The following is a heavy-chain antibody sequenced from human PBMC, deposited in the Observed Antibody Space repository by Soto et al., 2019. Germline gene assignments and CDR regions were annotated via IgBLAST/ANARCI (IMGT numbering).Heavy chain of an antibody. J-gene: IGHJ6*02. CDR1: GFTVSSNY. V-gene: IGHV3-66*01. CDR2: IYSGGST. D-gene: IGHD2-2*01. CDR3: ARDFVVPVAMSLDRYYYYGMDV. Sequence: EVQLVESGGGLVKPGGSLRLSCAASGFTVSSNYMSWVRQAPGKGLEWVSVIYSGGSTYYADSVKGRFTISRDNSKNTLYLQMNSLRAEDTAVYYCARDFVVPVAMSLDRYYYYGMDVWGQGTTVTVYS.